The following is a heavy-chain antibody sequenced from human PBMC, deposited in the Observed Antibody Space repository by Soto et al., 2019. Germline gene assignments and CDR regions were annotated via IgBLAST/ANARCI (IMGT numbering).Heavy chain of an antibody. CDR2: ISGSGAST. V-gene: IGHV3-23*01. J-gene: IGHJ4*02. Sequence: GGSLRLSCAASGFTFSNYAMSWVRQAPGKGLQWVSTISGSGASTYYGDSVKGRFTLSRDNSENTLFLQMDSLRAEDTAVYYCAKGDLLTGVAHFDYWGQGTLVTVSS. D-gene: IGHD7-27*01. CDR1: GFTFSNYA. CDR3: AKGDLLTGVAHFDY.